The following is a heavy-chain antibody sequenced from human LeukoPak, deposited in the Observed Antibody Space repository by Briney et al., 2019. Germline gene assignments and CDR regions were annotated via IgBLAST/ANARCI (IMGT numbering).Heavy chain of an antibody. CDR3: ARDGGFFRPLDY. J-gene: IGHJ4*02. V-gene: IGHV4-4*02. CDR2: VRLDGKT. D-gene: IGHD3-3*01. CDR1: GGSVTSTNW. Sequence: SGTLSLTCGVSGGSVTSTNWWTWVRQPPGKGLEWIGEVRLDGKTHYNPSLQSRLTILVSLSENHISLRLTSVTAADTAVYYCARDGGFFRPLDYSGQGTLVTVSS.